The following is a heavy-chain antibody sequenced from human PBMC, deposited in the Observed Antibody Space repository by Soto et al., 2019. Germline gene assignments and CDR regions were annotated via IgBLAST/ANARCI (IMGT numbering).Heavy chain of an antibody. Sequence: RASVKVSCKASGYTSTSYGISWVRQAPGQGLEWMGWMNPNSGNTGYAQNFRGRVTMTQNTAIGTAYMELSSLRSDDTATYYCTRAYGAETFDFWGQGTRVTVSS. CDR2: MNPNSGNT. V-gene: IGHV1-8*02. D-gene: IGHD3-10*01. J-gene: IGHJ5*01. CDR1: GYTSTSYG. CDR3: TRAYGAETFDF.